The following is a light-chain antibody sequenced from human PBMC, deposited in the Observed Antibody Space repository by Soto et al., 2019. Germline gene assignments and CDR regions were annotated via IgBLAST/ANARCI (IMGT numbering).Light chain of an antibody. CDR1: SSNIGNNA. CDR2: YDD. CDR3: XAWDDSLNGPV. Sequence: QSVLTQPPSVSEAPRQRVTISCSGSSSNIGNNAVNWYQQLPGKAPKLLIYYDDLLPSGVSDRFSGSKSGTSASLATSGLXXXXXXXXXXXAWDDSLNGPVFGTGTKLTVL. V-gene: IGLV1-36*01. J-gene: IGLJ1*01.